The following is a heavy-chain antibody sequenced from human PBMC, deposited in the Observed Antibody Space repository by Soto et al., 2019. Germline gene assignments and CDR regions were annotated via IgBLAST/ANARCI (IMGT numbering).Heavy chain of an antibody. CDR2: IYYSGST. D-gene: IGHD6-13*01. CDR1: GGSISSYY. Sequence: QVQLQESGPGLVKPSETLSLTCTVSGGSISSYYWSWIRQPPGKGLEWIGYIYYSGSTNYNPSLKSRVTISVDTSKNQFSLKLSSVTAADTAVYYCARGREYSSRSNPYNWFDPWGQGTLATVSS. J-gene: IGHJ5*02. CDR3: ARGREYSSRSNPYNWFDP. V-gene: IGHV4-59*01.